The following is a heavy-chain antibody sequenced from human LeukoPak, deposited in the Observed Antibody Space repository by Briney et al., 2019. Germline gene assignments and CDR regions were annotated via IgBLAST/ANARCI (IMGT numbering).Heavy chain of an antibody. CDR3: ARVPHYDSSGYPLSEDY. V-gene: IGHV1-8*01. CDR2: MNPNSGNT. CDR1: GYTFTSYD. Sequence: ASVKVSCKASGYTFTSYDINWVRQATGQALERMGWMNPNSGNTGYAQKFQGRVTMTRNTSISTAYMELSSLRSEDTAVYYCARVPHYDSSGYPLSEDYWGQGTLVTVSS. J-gene: IGHJ4*02. D-gene: IGHD3-22*01.